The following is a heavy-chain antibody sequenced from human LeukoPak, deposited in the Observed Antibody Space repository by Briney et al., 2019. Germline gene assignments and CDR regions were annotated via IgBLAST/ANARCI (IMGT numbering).Heavy chain of an antibody. V-gene: IGHV4-34*01. Sequence: SETLSLTCAVYGGSFSGYYWSWIRQPPGKGLEWIGENNHSGRINYNPSLKSRVTISVDTSNNQFSLKLSSVTVADTAVYFCARHFYGSGSYSDFWGQGTLVTVSS. CDR2: NNHSGRI. D-gene: IGHD3-10*01. CDR3: ARHFYGSGSYSDF. J-gene: IGHJ4*02. CDR1: GGSFSGYY.